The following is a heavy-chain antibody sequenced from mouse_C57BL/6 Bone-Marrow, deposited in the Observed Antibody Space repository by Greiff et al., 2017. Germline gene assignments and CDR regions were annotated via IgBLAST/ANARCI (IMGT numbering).Heavy chain of an antibody. Sequence: EVQVVESGGGLVKPGGSLKLSCAASGFTFSSYAMSWVRQTPEKRLEWVATISDGGSYTYYPDNVKGRFTISRDNAKNNLYLQMSHLKSEDTAMYYCARDWDDGYSAWFAYWGQGTLVTVSA. CDR3: ARDWDDGYSAWFAY. CDR2: ISDGGSYT. CDR1: GFTFSSYA. J-gene: IGHJ3*01. D-gene: IGHD2-3*01. V-gene: IGHV5-4*01.